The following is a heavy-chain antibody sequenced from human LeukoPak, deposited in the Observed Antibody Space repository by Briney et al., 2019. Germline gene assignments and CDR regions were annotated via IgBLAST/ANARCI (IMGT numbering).Heavy chain of an antibody. CDR3: AREGVVGGPDYYYYYMDV. Sequence: ASVKVSCKASGYTFTSYDINRVRQATGQGLEWMGWMNPNSGNTGYAQKFQGRVTITRNTSISTAYMELSSLRSEDTAVYYCAREGVVGGPDYYYYYMDVWGKGSTVTVSS. CDR1: GYTFTSYD. CDR2: MNPNSGNT. D-gene: IGHD2-15*01. V-gene: IGHV1-8*03. J-gene: IGHJ6*03.